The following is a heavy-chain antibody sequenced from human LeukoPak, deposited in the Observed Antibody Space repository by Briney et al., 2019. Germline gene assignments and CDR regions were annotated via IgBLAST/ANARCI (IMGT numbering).Heavy chain of an antibody. CDR2: VYHSGST. V-gene: IGHV4-59*01. Sequence: SETLSLTCTVSGGSFEHYFWSWIRQPPGKGLEWIGYVYHSGSTDYSPSLKSRLTISADTSKNQFSLKLNSVTAADTAVYYCASHRRSHGSEYWGQGTLVTVSS. CDR1: GGSFEHYF. J-gene: IGHJ4*02. CDR3: ASHRRSHGSEY. D-gene: IGHD3-10*01.